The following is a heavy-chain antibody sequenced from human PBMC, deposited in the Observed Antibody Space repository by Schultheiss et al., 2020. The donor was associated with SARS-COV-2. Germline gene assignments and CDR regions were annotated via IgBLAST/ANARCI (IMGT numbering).Heavy chain of an antibody. J-gene: IGHJ3*02. CDR2: IYYSGST. Sequence: SQTLSLTCTVSGGSISSYYWSWIRQPPGKGLEWIGYIYYSGSTNYNPSLKSRVTISVDTSKNQFSLKLSSVTAADTAVYYCARDFRNQLLYRTQRAFDIWGQGTMVTVSS. CDR3: ARDFRNQLLYRTQRAFDI. CDR1: GGSISSYY. D-gene: IGHD2-2*02. V-gene: IGHV4-59*01.